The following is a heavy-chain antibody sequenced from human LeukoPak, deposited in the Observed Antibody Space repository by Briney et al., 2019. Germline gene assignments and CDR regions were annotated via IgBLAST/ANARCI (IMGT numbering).Heavy chain of an antibody. CDR2: IIPIFGTA. J-gene: IGHJ3*02. D-gene: IGHD4-17*01. CDR1: GGTFTSYA. V-gene: IGHV1-69*13. CDR3: ARGLYGDPLDAVFDI. Sequence: SVRVSSKASGGTFTSYAISWVRQAPGQGREWMGGIIPIFGTANYAQKFQGRVTITADESTSTAYMELSSLRSEDTAVYYCARGLYGDPLDAVFDIWGQGTMVTVSS.